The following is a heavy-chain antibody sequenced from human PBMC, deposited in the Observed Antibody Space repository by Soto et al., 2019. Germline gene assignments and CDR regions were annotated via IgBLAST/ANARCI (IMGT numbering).Heavy chain of an antibody. D-gene: IGHD2-2*01. CDR2: IYHSGST. CDR3: ARVPDR. J-gene: IGHJ5*02. Sequence: SETLSLTCTVSGGSMSSSYWSWIRQPPGKGLEWIGYIYHSGSTYYNPSLKSRVTISVDRSKNQFSLKLSSVTAADTAVYYCARVPDRWGQGTLVTVSS. V-gene: IGHV4-59*12. CDR1: GGSMSSSY.